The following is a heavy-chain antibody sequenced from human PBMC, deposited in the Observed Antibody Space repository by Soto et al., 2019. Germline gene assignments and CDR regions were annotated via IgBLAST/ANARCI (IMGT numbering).Heavy chain of an antibody. J-gene: IGHJ4*02. Sequence: QVQLVQSGAEVKKPGASVKVSCKASGYTFTSYAMHWVRQAPGQRLEWMGWINAGNGNTKYSQKFQGRVTITRDTSASTAYMELSSLRSEDTAVYYCAREGYDILTGFSSFDYWGQGTLVTVSS. CDR3: AREGYDILTGFSSFDY. CDR1: GYTFTSYA. D-gene: IGHD3-9*01. CDR2: INAGNGNT. V-gene: IGHV1-3*01.